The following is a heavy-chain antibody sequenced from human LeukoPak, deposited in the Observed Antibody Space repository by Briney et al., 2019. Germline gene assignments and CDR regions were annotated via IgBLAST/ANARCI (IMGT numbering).Heavy chain of an antibody. V-gene: IGHV1-18*01. D-gene: IGHD6-19*01. CDR2: ISGYNGNT. J-gene: IGHJ4*02. Sequence: ASVKVSCKTSGYIFSSFGISWVRQAPGQGLEWMGWISGYNGNTNYAQKLQGRVTMTTDTSTSTAYMELRSLRSDDTAVYYCARDEQWLGLYFDYWGQGTLVTVSS. CDR1: GYIFSSFG. CDR3: ARDEQWLGLYFDY.